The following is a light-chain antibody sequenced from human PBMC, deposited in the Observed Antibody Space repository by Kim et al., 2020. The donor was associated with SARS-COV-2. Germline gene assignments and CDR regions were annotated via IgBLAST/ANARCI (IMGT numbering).Light chain of an antibody. J-gene: IGLJ7*01. V-gene: IGLV6-57*04. CDR1: SGSIDSHF. CDR2: DDD. Sequence: NFMLTQPHSVSESPGKTVTISCTRSSGSIDSHFVQRFQQRPGSAPITVIYDDDQRPSGVPDRFSASVDTASNSASLIISGLRTEDEADYFCQSYDSTTFAVFGTGTQLTVL. CDR3: QSYDSTTFAV.